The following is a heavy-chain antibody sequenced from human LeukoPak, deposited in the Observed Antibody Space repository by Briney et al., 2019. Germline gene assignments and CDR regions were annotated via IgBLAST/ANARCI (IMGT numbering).Heavy chain of an antibody. V-gene: IGHV4-34*01. CDR2: INHSGST. D-gene: IGHD4-17*01. CDR1: GGSFSGYY. CDR3: ARPFFDYGDYVQDDY. Sequence: PSETLSLTCAVYGGSFSGYYWSWIRQPPGKGLEWIGEINHSGSTNYNPSLKSRVTISVDTSKNQFSLKLSSVTAADTAVYYCARPFFDYGDYVQDDYWGQGTLVTVSS. J-gene: IGHJ4*02.